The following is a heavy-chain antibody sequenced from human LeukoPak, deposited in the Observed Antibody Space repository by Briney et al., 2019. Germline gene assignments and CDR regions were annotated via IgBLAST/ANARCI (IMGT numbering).Heavy chain of an antibody. J-gene: IGHJ6*02. CDR1: GYTLTDLS. Sequence: ASVKVSCKVSGYTLTDLSMHWVRQAPGKGLEWMGGFDPEGGETIYAQKFRGRVTMTEDTSTDTAYMELSSLRSEDTAVYYCATPILEWASLDVWGQGTTVTVSS. CDR2: FDPEGGET. D-gene: IGHD3-3*01. CDR3: ATPILEWASLDV. V-gene: IGHV1-24*01.